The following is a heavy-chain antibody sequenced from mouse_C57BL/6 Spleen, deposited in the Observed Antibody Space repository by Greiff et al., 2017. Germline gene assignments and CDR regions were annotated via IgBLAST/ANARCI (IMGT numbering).Heavy chain of an antibody. V-gene: IGHV14-2*01. Sequence: EVQLQQSGAELVKPGASVKLSCTASGFNIKDYYMHWVKQRTEQGLEWIGRIDPEEGENKYAPKFQGKATITADTSTNTAYLKLSSLTSDDTSVYYCASYYEDFDYWGQGTTLTVSS. CDR1: GFNIKDYY. CDR3: ASYYEDFDY. J-gene: IGHJ2*01. D-gene: IGHD1-1*02. CDR2: IDPEEGEN.